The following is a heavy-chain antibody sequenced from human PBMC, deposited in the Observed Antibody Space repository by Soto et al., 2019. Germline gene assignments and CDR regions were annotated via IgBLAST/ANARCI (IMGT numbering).Heavy chain of an antibody. Sequence: SQRISCTVSWYRFANYGVVLIRQMPGKGLEWMGIIYPGDSDTRYSPSFQGQVTISADKSISTAYLQWSSLKASDTAMYYCATLGNYGGTYGMDVWGQGTTVTFSS. CDR1: WYRFANYG. CDR3: ATLGNYGGTYGMDV. V-gene: IGHV5-51*01. D-gene: IGHD4-17*01. CDR2: IYPGDSDT. J-gene: IGHJ6*02.